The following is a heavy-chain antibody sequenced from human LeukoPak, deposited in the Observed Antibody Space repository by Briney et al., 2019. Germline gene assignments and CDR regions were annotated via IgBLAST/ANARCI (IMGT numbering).Heavy chain of an antibody. CDR3: AKGGFSFGYADH. D-gene: IGHD5-18*01. J-gene: IGHJ5*02. V-gene: IGHV3-30*19. CDR2: ISSDGSNK. CDR1: GFTFSSYG. Sequence: PGGSLRLSCAASGFTFSSYGMHWVRQAPGKGLEWVTAISSDGSNKYFADSVKGRFTISRDNSKNTLDLEMSSLRTEDTAVYFCAKGGFSFGYADHWGQGTLVTVSS.